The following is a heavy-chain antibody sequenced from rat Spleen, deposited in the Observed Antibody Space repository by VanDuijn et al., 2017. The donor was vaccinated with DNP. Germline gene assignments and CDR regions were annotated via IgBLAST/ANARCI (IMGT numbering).Heavy chain of an antibody. CDR1: GYSISSGYK. CDR2: INSAGST. D-gene: IGHD1-11*01. Sequence: EVQLQESGPGLVKPSQSLSLTCSVTGYSISSGYKWNWIRKFPGNKLEWMGYINSAGSTNYNPSLKSRISITRDTSKNQFFLQVNSVTTEDTGTYYCARRSFDYWGQGVKVTVSS. J-gene: IGHJ2*01. V-gene: IGHV3-3*01. CDR3: ARRSFDY.